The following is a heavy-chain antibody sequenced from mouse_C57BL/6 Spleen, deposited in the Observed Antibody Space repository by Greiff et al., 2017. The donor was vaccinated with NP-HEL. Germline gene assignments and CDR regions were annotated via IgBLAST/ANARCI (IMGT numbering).Heavy chain of an antibody. CDR1: GYTFTSYW. CDR3: ARDGSSYGYWYFDV. D-gene: IGHD1-1*01. V-gene: IGHV1-64*01. Sequence: VQLQQPGAELVKPGASVKLSCKASGYTFTSYWMHWVKQRPGQGLEWIGMIHPNSGSTNYNEKFKSKATLTVAKSSSTAYMQLSSLTSEDSAVYYCARDGSSYGYWYFDVWGTGTTVTVSS. CDR2: IHPNSGST. J-gene: IGHJ1*03.